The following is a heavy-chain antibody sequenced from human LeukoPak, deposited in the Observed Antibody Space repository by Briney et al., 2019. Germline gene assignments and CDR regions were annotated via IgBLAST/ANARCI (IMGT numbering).Heavy chain of an antibody. D-gene: IGHD2-15*01. Sequence: PSETLSLTCTVSGGSISSSDYYWGWIRQPPGKGLEWIGSIYYGGSTYYNPSLKSRVTISVDTSMNQFSLKLSFVTTADTAVYYCARALGYCSGGSCTRGYNWFDPWGQRTLVTVPS. CDR3: ARALGYCSGGSCTRGYNWFDP. CDR1: GGSISSSDYY. V-gene: IGHV4-39*01. J-gene: IGHJ5*02. CDR2: IYYGGST.